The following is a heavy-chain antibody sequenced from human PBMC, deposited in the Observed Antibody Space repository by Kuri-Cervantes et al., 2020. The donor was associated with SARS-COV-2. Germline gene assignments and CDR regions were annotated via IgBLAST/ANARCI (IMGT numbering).Heavy chain of an antibody. CDR2: ISYDGSNK. CDR3: ARVVFDIAMVYFDY. Sequence: GGSLRLSCAASGFTFSSYAMHWVRQAPGKGLEWVAVISYDGSNKYYADSVKGRFTISRDNSKNTLYLQMNSLRAGDTAVYYCARVVFDIAMVYFDYWGQGTLVTVSS. V-gene: IGHV3-30-3*01. CDR1: GFTFSSYA. J-gene: IGHJ4*02. D-gene: IGHD5-18*01.